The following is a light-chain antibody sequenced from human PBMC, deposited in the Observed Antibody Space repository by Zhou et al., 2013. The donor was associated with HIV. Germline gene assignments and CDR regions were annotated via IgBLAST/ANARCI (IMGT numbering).Light chain of an antibody. Sequence: PGEGVTLSCRASQSVDTRLAWYQQRPGQAPRLLIYDVSKRATGIPARFSGSGSGTDFTLTIARLEPEDSAVYYCQQYGSSPLTFGGGTKVEI. CDR1: QSVDTR. CDR2: DVS. V-gene: IGKV3-20*01. CDR3: QQYGSSPLT. J-gene: IGKJ4*01.